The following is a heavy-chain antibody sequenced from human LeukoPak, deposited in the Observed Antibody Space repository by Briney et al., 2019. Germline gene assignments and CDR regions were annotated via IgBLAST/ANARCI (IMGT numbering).Heavy chain of an antibody. Sequence: KLGESLKISCKGSGYSFTSYWIGWVRQMPGKGLEWMGIIYPGDSGTRYSPSFQGQVTISADKSINTAYLQLSSLKASDTAMYYCARHSYYYDSSGYYGYWGQGTLVTVSS. CDR1: GYSFTSYW. V-gene: IGHV5-51*01. J-gene: IGHJ4*02. CDR3: ARHSYYYDSSGYYGY. CDR2: IYPGDSGT. D-gene: IGHD3-22*01.